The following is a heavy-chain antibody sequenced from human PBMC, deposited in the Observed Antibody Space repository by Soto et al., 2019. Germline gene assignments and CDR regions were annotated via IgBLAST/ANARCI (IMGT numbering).Heavy chain of an antibody. Sequence: GGSLRLSCAASGFTFSSYAMSWVRQAPGKGLEWVSAISGSGGSTYYADSVKGRFTISRDNSKNTLYLQMNSLRAEDTAVYYCASPWIAVAGTSGYFDYWGQGTLVTVSS. CDR3: ASPWIAVAGTSGYFDY. CDR2: ISGSGGST. J-gene: IGHJ4*02. D-gene: IGHD6-19*01. V-gene: IGHV3-23*01. CDR1: GFTFSSYA.